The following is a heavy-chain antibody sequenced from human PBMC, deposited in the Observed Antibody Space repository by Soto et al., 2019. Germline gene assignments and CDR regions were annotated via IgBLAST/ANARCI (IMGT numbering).Heavy chain of an antibody. CDR3: AKEVVVPAAYFDY. CDR1: GFTFSSYG. CDR2: IPYDGSNK. Sequence: GSLRLSCAASGFTFSSYGMHWVRQAPGKGLEWVAVIPYDGSNKYYADSVKGRFTISRDNSKNTLYLQMNSLRAEDTAVYYCAKEVVVPAAYFDYWGQGTLVTVSS. J-gene: IGHJ4*02. D-gene: IGHD2-2*01. V-gene: IGHV3-30*18.